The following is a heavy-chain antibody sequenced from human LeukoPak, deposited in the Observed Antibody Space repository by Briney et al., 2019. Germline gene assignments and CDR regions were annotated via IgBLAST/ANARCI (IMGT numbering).Heavy chain of an antibody. J-gene: IGHJ4*02. Sequence: SETLSLTCTVSGGSISSGDYYWRWIRQPPGKGLEWIGYIYYSGSTYYNPSLKSRVTISVDTSKNQFSLKLSSVTAADTAVYYCAGQQLVPGSCDYWGQGTLVTVSS. CDR1: GGSISSGDYY. V-gene: IGHV4-30-4*01. D-gene: IGHD6-13*01. CDR3: AGQQLVPGSCDY. CDR2: IYYSGST.